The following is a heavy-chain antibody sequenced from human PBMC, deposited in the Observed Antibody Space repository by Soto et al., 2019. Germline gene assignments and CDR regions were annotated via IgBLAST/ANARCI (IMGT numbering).Heavy chain of an antibody. Sequence: GESLKISCKASGYSFTRKWISWVRQMPGKGLEWMGIIYPSDSTVKYSPSVQGQVTMSVDKSISTAYLQWSSLKASDAAVYYCARGNVANYFEPWGQGTLVTVSS. CDR2: IYPSDSTV. D-gene: IGHD1-7*01. CDR3: ARGNVANYFEP. V-gene: IGHV5-51*01. CDR1: GYSFTRKW. J-gene: IGHJ5*02.